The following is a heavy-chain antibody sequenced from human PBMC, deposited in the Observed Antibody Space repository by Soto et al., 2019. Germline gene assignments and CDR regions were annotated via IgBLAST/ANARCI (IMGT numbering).Heavy chain of an antibody. CDR1: GYTFTSYG. CDR2: ISAYNGNT. J-gene: IGHJ4*02. CDR3: ARESPPPRE. Sequence: QVQLVQSGAEVKKPGASVKVSCKASGYTFTSYGISWVRQAPGQGLEWMGWISAYNGNTNYTQKLQGRVTMTTATSTSTAYMGLRRLRSDETAGYWCARESPPPREWGRGALVTGSS. V-gene: IGHV1-18*01.